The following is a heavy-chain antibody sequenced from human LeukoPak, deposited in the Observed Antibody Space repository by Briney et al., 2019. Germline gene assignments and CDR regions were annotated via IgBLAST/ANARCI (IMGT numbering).Heavy chain of an antibody. Sequence: SQTLSLTCAVSGGSISSGGYSWSWIRQPPGKGLEWIGYIYHSGSTYYNPSLKSRATISVDRSKNQFSLKLSSVTAADTAVYYCARGSLSYNDYWGQGTLVTVSS. CDR3: ARGSLSYNDY. V-gene: IGHV4-30-2*01. CDR1: GGSISSGGYS. J-gene: IGHJ4*02. D-gene: IGHD3-16*02. CDR2: IYHSGST.